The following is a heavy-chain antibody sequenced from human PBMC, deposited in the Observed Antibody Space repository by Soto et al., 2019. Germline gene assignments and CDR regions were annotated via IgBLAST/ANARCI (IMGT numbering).Heavy chain of an antibody. CDR2: MNPNSGNT. CDR3: ARGRGNYGHTYYYYYYMDV. V-gene: IGHV1-8*01. J-gene: IGHJ6*03. CDR1: GYTFTSYD. Sequence: ASVKVSFKASGYTFTSYDINWVRQATGQGLEWIGWMNPNSGNTGYAQKFQGRVTMTRNTSISTAYMELSSLRSEDTAVYYCARGRGNYGHTYYYYYYMDVWGKGTTVTVSS. D-gene: IGHD1-7*01.